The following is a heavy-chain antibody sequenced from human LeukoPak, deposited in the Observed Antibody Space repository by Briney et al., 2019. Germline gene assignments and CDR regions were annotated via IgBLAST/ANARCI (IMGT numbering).Heavy chain of an antibody. V-gene: IGHV1-46*01. CDR1: GYTFTSYW. J-gene: IGHJ4*02. CDR2: INPDGGST. Sequence: ASVKVSCKGSGYTFTSYWIQWVRQAPGQGLEWMGLINPDGGSTAYAHRFQGRVTMTRDTSTSTVYMDLSSLRSEDTAMYYCARAPRNSSTMLDYWGQGTLVTVSP. CDR3: ARAPRNSSTMLDY. D-gene: IGHD6-13*01.